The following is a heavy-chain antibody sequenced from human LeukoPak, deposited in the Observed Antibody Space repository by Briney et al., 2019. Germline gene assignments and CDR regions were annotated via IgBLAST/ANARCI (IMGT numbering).Heavy chain of an antibody. J-gene: IGHJ4*02. Sequence: GASVKVSCKASGYTLTDYYIHWVRQAPGQGLEWMGWINPNSGDTTYAQKFQGRVTMTRDTSISSAYMDLSRLNSDDTAVYFCVREEQYNNFFDYWGQGTLVTVSS. D-gene: IGHD1/OR15-1a*01. CDR3: VREEQYNNFFDY. CDR1: GYTLTDYY. V-gene: IGHV1-2*02. CDR2: INPNSGDT.